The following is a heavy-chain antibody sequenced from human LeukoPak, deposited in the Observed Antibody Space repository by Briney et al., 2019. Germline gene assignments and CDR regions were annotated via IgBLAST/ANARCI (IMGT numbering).Heavy chain of an antibody. D-gene: IGHD1-26*01. CDR1: GFDFSSYA. Sequence: PGGSLRLSCVASGFDFSSYAMTWVRQAPGRGLEWVSTIGAYAARTYYVDSVKGRFTTSRENSKSTLSLQMNSLRAEDTALYYCAKDPLGGGSSLINWFDSWGQGVWVTVSS. CDR2: IGAYAART. J-gene: IGHJ5*01. CDR3: AKDPLGGGSSLINWFDS. V-gene: IGHV3-23*01.